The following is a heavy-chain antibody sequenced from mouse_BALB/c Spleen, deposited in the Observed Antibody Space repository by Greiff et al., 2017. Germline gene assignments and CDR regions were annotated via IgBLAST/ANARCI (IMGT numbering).Heavy chain of an antibody. CDR2: IWAGGST. Sequence: VKVVESGPGLVAPSQSLSITCTVSGFSLTSYGVHWVRQPPGKGLEWLGVIWAGGSTNYNSALMSRLSISKDNSKSQVFLKMNSLQTDDTAMYYCAREWLRRSMDYWGQGTSVTVSS. CDR3: AREWLRRSMDY. CDR1: GFSLTSYG. D-gene: IGHD2-2*01. J-gene: IGHJ4*01. V-gene: IGHV2-9*02.